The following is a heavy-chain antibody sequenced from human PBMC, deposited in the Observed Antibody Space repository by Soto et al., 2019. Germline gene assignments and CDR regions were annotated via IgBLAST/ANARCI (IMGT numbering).Heavy chain of an antibody. D-gene: IGHD4-4*01. Sequence: PSETLSLTCTVSGGSISSGGYYWSWIRQHPGKGLEWIGYIYYSGSTYYNPSLKSRVTISVDTSKNQFSLKLSSVTAADTAVYYCARDNVATVNNLLRSGQCNWFDPWGQGTLVTVSS. CDR1: GGSISSGGYY. V-gene: IGHV4-31*03. CDR2: IYYSGST. CDR3: ARDNVATVNNLLRSGQCNWFDP. J-gene: IGHJ5*02.